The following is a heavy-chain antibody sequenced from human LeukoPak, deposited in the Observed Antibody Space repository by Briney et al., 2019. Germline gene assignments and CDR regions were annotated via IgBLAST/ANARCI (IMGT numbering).Heavy chain of an antibody. CDR3: ARDPYDGNYYFDY. J-gene: IGHJ4*02. D-gene: IGHD3-3*01. Sequence: GGSLRLSCAASGFTFDDYAMHWVRHAPGKGLEWVSGLSWNSGSIGYADSVKGRFTTSRDNAKNSLYLQMNSLRAEDTALYYCARDPYDGNYYFDYWGQGTLVTVAS. V-gene: IGHV3-9*01. CDR1: GFTFDDYA. CDR2: LSWNSGSI.